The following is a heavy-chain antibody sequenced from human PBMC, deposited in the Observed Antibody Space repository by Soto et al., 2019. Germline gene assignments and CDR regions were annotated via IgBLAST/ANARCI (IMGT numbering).Heavy chain of an antibody. V-gene: IGHV1-18*04. Sequence: ASVKVSCKASGYTFTSYGISWVRQAPGQGLEWMGWISAYNGNTNYAQKLQGRVTMTTDTSTSTAYMELRSLRSDDTAVYYCARDDAPYYYGSGSRLAHYYYNGMDVWGQGTTVTVSS. J-gene: IGHJ6*02. D-gene: IGHD3-10*01. CDR2: ISAYNGNT. CDR1: GYTFTSYG. CDR3: ARDDAPYYYGSGSRLAHYYYNGMDV.